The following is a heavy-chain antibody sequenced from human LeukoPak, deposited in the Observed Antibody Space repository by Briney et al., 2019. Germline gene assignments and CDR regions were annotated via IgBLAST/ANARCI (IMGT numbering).Heavy chain of an antibody. D-gene: IGHD6-19*01. Sequence: GGSLRLSCAASGFTFSSYGMSWVRQAPGKGLEWVSAISGSGGSTYYADSVKGRFTISRDNSKNTLYLQMNSLRAEDTAVYYCARDLLTYSSGWPMAFDIWGQGTMVTVSS. CDR2: ISGSGGST. J-gene: IGHJ3*02. CDR3: ARDLLTYSSGWPMAFDI. V-gene: IGHV3-23*01. CDR1: GFTFSSYG.